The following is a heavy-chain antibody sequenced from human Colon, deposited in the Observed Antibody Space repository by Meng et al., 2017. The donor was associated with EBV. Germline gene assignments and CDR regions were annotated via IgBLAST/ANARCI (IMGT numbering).Heavy chain of an antibody. J-gene: IGHJ4*02. CDR1: GGSISSSHYY. CDR3: ARRRGGSGRDC. CDR2: IYHSGST. V-gene: IGHV4-39*01. Sequence: QRHMQVSGPGLVKPSETLSLTCTVSGGSISSSHYYWGWVRQPPGKGLQWIGTIYHSGSTSYNPSLQSRVTMFVDTSKNQFSLMLTSVTATDTAVYYCARRRGGSGRDCWGQGTLVTVSS. D-gene: IGHD3-10*01.